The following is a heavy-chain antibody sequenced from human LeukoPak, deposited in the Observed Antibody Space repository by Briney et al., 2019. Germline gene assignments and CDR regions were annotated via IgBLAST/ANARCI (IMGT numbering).Heavy chain of an antibody. J-gene: IGHJ4*02. Sequence: GGSLRLSCGASGFTFSSYGMNWVRQAPGKGLEWAAVIWNDGSNKYYADSVKGRFTISRDNSKNTVYLQMNSLRVEDTVVYYCARLGSSWSFDYWGQGTLVTVSS. CDR3: ARLGSSWSFDY. CDR2: IWNDGSNK. V-gene: IGHV3-33*01. D-gene: IGHD6-13*01. CDR1: GFTFSSYG.